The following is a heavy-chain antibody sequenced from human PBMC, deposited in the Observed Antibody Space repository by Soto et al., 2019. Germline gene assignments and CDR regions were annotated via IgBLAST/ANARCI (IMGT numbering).Heavy chain of an antibody. CDR3: TRGYYLHY. Sequence: GSLRLSCAAAGFTFCNAWMSWVRQAPGKGLEWVGRIKSKTDGGTTDYTAPVKGRFTISRDDSKDTLYLQMNSLKTEDTAVYYCTRGYYLHYWGQGTLVTVSS. J-gene: IGHJ4*02. CDR1: GFTFCNAW. CDR2: IKSKTDGGTT. D-gene: IGHD3-22*01. V-gene: IGHV3-15*01.